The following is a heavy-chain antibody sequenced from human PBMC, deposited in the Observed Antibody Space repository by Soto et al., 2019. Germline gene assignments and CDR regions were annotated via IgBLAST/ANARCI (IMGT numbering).Heavy chain of an antibody. CDR1: GGSISSGGYY. V-gene: IGHV4-31*03. Sequence: PSETLSLTCTVSGGSISSGGYYWSWIRQHPGKGLEWIGHIYYSGSTYYNPSLKSRVTISVDTSKNQFSLKLSSVTAADTAVYYCARGPPSYSSSWYTHFDYWGQGTLVTVSS. CDR2: IYYSGST. CDR3: ARGPPSYSSSWYTHFDY. D-gene: IGHD6-13*01. J-gene: IGHJ4*02.